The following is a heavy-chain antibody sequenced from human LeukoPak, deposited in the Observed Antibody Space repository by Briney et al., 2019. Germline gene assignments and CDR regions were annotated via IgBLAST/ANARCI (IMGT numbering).Heavy chain of an antibody. CDR2: INEDGSER. V-gene: IGHV3-7*01. J-gene: IGHJ5*02. CDR3: ARDGVRGYSYGPNWFDP. D-gene: IGHD5-18*01. CDR1: GFTLSRYW. Sequence: PGGSLRLSCAASGFTLSRYWMSWVRQALGKGLEWVANINEDGSERHYVDTVKGRFTISRDNAKNSLYLQMYSLRAEDTAVYYCARDGVRGYSYGPNWFDPWGQGTLVTVSS.